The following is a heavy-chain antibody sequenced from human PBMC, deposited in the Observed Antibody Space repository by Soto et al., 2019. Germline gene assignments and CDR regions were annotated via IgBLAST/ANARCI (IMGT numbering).Heavy chain of an antibody. V-gene: IGHV3-23*01. CDR3: ARGLRSVLDY. J-gene: IGHJ4*02. CDR1: GFTFRSYV. Sequence: EVQLLESGGGLVQPGGSLRLSCAASGFTFRSYVMSWVRQAPGKGLEWVSSISRSGDSTYYADSVKGRFTISRDNSKNTLYLQMTSMRDEDTAIYYCARGLRSVLDYWGQGTLITVSS. CDR2: ISRSGDST. D-gene: IGHD6-6*01.